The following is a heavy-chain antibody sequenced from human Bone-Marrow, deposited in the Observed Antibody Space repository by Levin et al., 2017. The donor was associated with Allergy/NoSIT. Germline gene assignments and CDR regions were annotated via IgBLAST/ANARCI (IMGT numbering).Heavy chain of an antibody. CDR1: GFTFGSYP. V-gene: IGHV3-30*09. CDR2: ISFDGSEI. J-gene: IGHJ4*02. CDR3: ARDFDSYGTFDY. D-gene: IGHD5-18*01. Sequence: GGSLRLSCSASGFTFGSYPMHWLRQAPGKGPEWVAMISFDGSEIYYLDSVKGRFAISRENSKNTVHLQMDSLRVEDTAIYYCARDFDSYGTFDYWGQGALVSVS.